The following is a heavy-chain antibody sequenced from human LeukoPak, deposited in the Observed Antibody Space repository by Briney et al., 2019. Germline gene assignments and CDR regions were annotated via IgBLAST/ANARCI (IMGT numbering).Heavy chain of an antibody. J-gene: IGHJ4*02. CDR1: GFTVSSNY. Sequence: GGSLRLSCAASGFTVSSNYMSWVRQAPGKGLEWVSVIYSGGSTYYADSVKGRFTISRDNSKNTLYLQMNSPRAEDTAVYYCARGANWPGKFDYWGQGTLVTVSS. CDR2: IYSGGST. V-gene: IGHV3-66*01. CDR3: ARGANWPGKFDY. D-gene: IGHD1-1*01.